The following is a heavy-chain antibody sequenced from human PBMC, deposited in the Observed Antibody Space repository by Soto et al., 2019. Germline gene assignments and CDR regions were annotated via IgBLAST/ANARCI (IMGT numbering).Heavy chain of an antibody. CDR2: INHSGIT. D-gene: IGHD2-8*01. CDR3: ARGKWAYPDY. V-gene: IGHV4-4*02. CDR1: GGSISSSNW. Sequence: QVQLQESGPGLVKPSGTLSLTCAVSGGSISSSNWWMWVRQPPGKGLEGIGEINHSGITDYNPSHKSRVTISVAKSKHQFSLKLSSVTAADTAVYYCARGKWAYPDYWGQGTLVTVSS. J-gene: IGHJ4*02.